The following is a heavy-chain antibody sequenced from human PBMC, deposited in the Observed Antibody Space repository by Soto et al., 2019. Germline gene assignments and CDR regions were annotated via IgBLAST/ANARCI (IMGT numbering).Heavy chain of an antibody. CDR1: GGSISSGGYY. V-gene: IGHV4-31*03. J-gene: IGHJ3*02. CDR3: ARATTGTTHDAFDI. D-gene: IGHD1-1*01. CDR2: IYYSGST. Sequence: SETLSLTCTVSGGSISSGGYYWSWTRQHPGKGLEWIGYIYYSGSTYCNPSLKSRVTISVDTSKNQFSLKLSSVTAADTAVYYCARATTGTTHDAFDIWGQGTMVTVSS.